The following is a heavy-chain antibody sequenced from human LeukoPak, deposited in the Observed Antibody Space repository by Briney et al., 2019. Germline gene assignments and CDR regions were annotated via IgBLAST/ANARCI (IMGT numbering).Heavy chain of an antibody. V-gene: IGHV1-18*04. Sequence: ASVKVSCKASGYTFTGYYMHWVRQAPGQGLEWMGWISAYNGNTNYAQKFQGRVTMTTDTSTSTAYMELRSLRSDDTAVYYCARDDSPHTYYYDSSGPTGYFQHWGQGTLVTVSS. CDR1: GYTFTGYY. J-gene: IGHJ1*01. CDR2: ISAYNGNT. D-gene: IGHD3-22*01. CDR3: ARDDSPHTYYYDSSGPTGYFQH.